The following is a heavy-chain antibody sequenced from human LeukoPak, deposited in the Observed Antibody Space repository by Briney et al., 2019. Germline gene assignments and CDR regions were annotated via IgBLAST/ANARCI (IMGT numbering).Heavy chain of an antibody. Sequence: QPGGSLRLSCAASGFTFSSYAMSWVRQAPGKGLEWGSAISGSGGSTYYADSVKGRFTISRDNSKNTLYLQMNSLRAEDTAVYYCAAQRWLQLPFDYWGQGTLVTVSS. CDR3: AAQRWLQLPFDY. D-gene: IGHD5-24*01. V-gene: IGHV3-23*01. CDR2: ISGSGGST. J-gene: IGHJ4*02. CDR1: GFTFSSYA.